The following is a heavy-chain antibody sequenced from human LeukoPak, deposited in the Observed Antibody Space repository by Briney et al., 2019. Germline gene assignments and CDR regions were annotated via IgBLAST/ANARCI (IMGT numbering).Heavy chain of an antibody. J-gene: IGHJ5*02. V-gene: IGHV4-34*01. D-gene: IGHD6-19*01. Sequence: SETLSLTCAVYGGSFSTYYWSWIRQPPGKGLEWIGEINHGGTTNYNPSLKSRVTISLDTAKNQFSLKLSSVTAADTAVYYCARDPVAHSSGWYRGYNWFDPWGQGTLVSVSS. CDR1: GGSFSTYY. CDR2: INHGGTT. CDR3: ARDPVAHSSGWYRGYNWFDP.